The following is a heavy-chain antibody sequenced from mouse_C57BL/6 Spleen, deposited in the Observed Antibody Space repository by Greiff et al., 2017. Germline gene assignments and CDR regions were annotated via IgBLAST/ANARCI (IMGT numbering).Heavy chain of an antibody. J-gene: IGHJ1*03. D-gene: IGHD2-5*01. Sequence: VQLQQSGGGLVKPGGSLKLSCAASGFTFSDYGMHWVRQAPEKGLEWVAYISSGSSTIYYADTVKGRFTISRDNAKNTLFLQMTSLRSEDTAMYYCARPPYYSNWYFDVWGTGTTVTVSS. V-gene: IGHV5-17*01. CDR1: GFTFSDYG. CDR2: ISSGSSTI. CDR3: ARPPYYSNWYFDV.